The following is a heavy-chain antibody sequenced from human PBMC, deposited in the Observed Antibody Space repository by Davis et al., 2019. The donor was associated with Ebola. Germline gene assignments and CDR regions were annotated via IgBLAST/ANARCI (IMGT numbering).Heavy chain of an antibody. V-gene: IGHV3-30-3*01. CDR3: ARAGSSSGVY. D-gene: IGHD6-6*01. CDR2: ISYDGSNK. J-gene: IGHJ4*02. Sequence: GESLKISCAASGFTFSSYAMHWVRQAPGKGLEWVAVISYDGSNKYYADSVKGRFTISRDNSKNTLYLQMNSLRAEDTAVYYRARAGSSSGVYWGQGTLVTVSS. CDR1: GFTFSSYA.